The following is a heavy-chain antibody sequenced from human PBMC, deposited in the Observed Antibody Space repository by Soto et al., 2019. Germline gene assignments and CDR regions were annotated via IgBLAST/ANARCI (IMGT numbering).Heavy chain of an antibody. CDR2: ISYDGSNK. CDR3: AKDLRYSRQYYYYYGMDV. V-gene: IGHV3-30*18. Sequence: PGGSLRLSXAASGFTFSSYGMHWVRQAPGKGLEWVAVISYDGSNKYYADSVKGRFTISRDNSKNTLYLQMNSLRAEDTAVYYCAKDLRYSRQYYYYYGMDVWGQGTTVTVSS. J-gene: IGHJ6*02. D-gene: IGHD2-15*01. CDR1: GFTFSSYG.